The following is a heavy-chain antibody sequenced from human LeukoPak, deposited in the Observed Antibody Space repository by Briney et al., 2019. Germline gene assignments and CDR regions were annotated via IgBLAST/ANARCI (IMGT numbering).Heavy chain of an antibody. D-gene: IGHD3-16*01. J-gene: IGHJ5*02. V-gene: IGHV1-69*13. CDR3: ASLLGEETVWFDP. CDR1: GGTFSSYA. Sequence: ASVKVSCKASGGTFSSYAISWVRQAPGQGLEWMGGIIPIFGTANYAQKFQGRVTITADESTSTAYMELSSLRSEDTAVYYCASLLGEETVWFDPWGQGTLVTVSS. CDR2: IIPIFGTA.